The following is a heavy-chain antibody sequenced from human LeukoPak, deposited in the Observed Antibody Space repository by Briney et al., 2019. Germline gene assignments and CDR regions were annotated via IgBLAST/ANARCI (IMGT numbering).Heavy chain of an antibody. CDR3: ARSTPGSYTDY. V-gene: IGHV1-3*03. CDR2: INAGDANI. D-gene: IGHD1-26*01. Sequence: ASVKVSCKASGGTFSSYAIHWVRQAPGQTLEWMGWINAGDANIKYSREFQGRVTITRDTSASTAYMELNSLRSEDMAVYYCARSTPGSYTDYWGQGTLVTASS. CDR1: GGTFSSYA. J-gene: IGHJ4*02.